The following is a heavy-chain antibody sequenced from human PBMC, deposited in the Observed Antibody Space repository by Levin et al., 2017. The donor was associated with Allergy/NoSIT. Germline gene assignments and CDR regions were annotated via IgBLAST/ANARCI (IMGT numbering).Heavy chain of an antibody. CDR1: GFIFSTYG. CDR2: ISYDGTNT. V-gene: IGHV3-30*03. CDR3: ARWPITMVRGLNYNGMDV. Sequence: RSGGSLRLSCAASGFIFSTYGMHWVRQAPGKGLEWVAVISYDGTNTKYADSVKGRFTISRDNSKNTVNLQMNSLRAEDTAVYFCARWPITMVRGLNYNGMDVWGQGTTVTVSS. J-gene: IGHJ6*02. D-gene: IGHD3-10*01.